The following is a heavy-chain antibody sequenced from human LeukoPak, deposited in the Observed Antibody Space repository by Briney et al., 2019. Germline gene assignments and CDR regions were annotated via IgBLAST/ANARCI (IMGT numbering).Heavy chain of an antibody. D-gene: IGHD3-16*02. Sequence: ASVKVSCKASGYTFPSYGISWVRQAPGQGLEWMGWISAYNGNTNYAQKLQGRVTMTTDTSTSTAYMELRSLRSDDTAVYYCARDLPNYVWGSYRCDYWGQGTLVTVSS. CDR1: GYTFPSYG. V-gene: IGHV1-18*01. J-gene: IGHJ4*02. CDR2: ISAYNGNT. CDR3: ARDLPNYVWGSYRCDY.